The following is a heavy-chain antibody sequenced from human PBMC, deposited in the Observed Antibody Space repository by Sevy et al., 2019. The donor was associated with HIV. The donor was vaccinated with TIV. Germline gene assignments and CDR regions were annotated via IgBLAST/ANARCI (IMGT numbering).Heavy chain of an antibody. CDR2: ISSSSSTI. V-gene: IGHV3-48*02. Sequence: GGSLRLSCAASGFTFSSYSMNWVRQAPGKGLEWVSYISSSSSTIYYADSVKGRLTISRENAKNSLYLQMNSLRDEDTAVYYGARDWPTHPYYYDSSGYVADAFDIWGQGTMVTVSS. J-gene: IGHJ3*02. D-gene: IGHD3-22*01. CDR3: ARDWPTHPYYYDSSGYVADAFDI. CDR1: GFTFSSYS.